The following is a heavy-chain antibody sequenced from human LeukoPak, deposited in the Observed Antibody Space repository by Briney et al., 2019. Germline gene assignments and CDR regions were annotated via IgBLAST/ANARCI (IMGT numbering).Heavy chain of an antibody. Sequence: PSETLSLTCAVYGGSFSGYYWSWIRQPPGKGLEWIGEINHSGSTNYNPSLKSRVTISVDTSKNQFSLKLSSVTAADTAVYYCARARRYYDFWSGHESWFDPWGQGTLVTVSS. CDR3: ARARRYYDFWSGHESWFDP. J-gene: IGHJ5*02. CDR2: INHSGST. D-gene: IGHD3-3*01. V-gene: IGHV4-34*01. CDR1: GGSFSGYY.